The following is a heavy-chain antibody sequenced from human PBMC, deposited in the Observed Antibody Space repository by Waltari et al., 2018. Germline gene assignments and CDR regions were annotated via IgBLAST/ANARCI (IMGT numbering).Heavy chain of an antibody. V-gene: IGHV3-21*01. CDR1: GFTCNSYD. D-gene: IGHD6-13*01. CDR2: ISSLSSYI. CDR3: ARGKSRGIAAAHDAFDI. Sequence: EVQLVESGGGLVKPGGSLRLSCAASGFTCNSYDMNWVRQAPGKGLEWVSSISSLSSYIYYADSVRGRFTISRDNAKDSLYLQMNSLRAEDTAVYYCARGKSRGIAAAHDAFDIWGQGTMVTVSS. J-gene: IGHJ3*02.